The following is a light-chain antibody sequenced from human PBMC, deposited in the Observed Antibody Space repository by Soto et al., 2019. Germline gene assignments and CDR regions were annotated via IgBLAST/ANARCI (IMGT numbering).Light chain of an antibody. CDR2: DAS. CDR1: QSVSSY. V-gene: IGKV3-11*01. J-gene: IGKJ4*01. CDR3: QHRSNWPLT. Sequence: EIVMTQSPATLSVCLREGSALCCSASQSVSSYLAWYEQKPGQSPRLLIYDASNRATGIPARFSGSGSGTDFTLTISSLEPEDFAVYFCQHRSNWPLTFGGGTKVDFK.